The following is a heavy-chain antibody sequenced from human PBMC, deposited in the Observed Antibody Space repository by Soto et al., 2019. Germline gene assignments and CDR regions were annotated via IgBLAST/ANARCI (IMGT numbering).Heavy chain of an antibody. J-gene: IGHJ3*02. CDR3: ARIIGYCRNNDCSWTFDI. D-gene: IGHD2-2*03. CDR2: IDPADSDD. Sequence: GESLKISCKASGYVFTKYWIAWVRQMPGKGLEWIGIIDPADSDDRYSPSFQGQITISVDKSNSSAYLHLSSLKASDTAMYYCARIIGYCRNNDCSWTFDIWGQGTTVTVS. V-gene: IGHV5-51*01. CDR1: GYVFTKYW.